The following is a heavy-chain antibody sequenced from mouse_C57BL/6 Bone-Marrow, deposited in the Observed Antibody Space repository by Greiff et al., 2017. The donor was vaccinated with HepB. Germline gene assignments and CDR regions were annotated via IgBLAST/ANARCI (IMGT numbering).Heavy chain of an antibody. CDR2: IYPRSGNT. Sequence: VQLQQSGAELARPGASVKLSCKASGYTFTSYGISWVKQRTGQGLEWIGEIYPRSGNTYYNEKFKGKATLTADKSSSTAYMELRSLTSEDSAVYFCAREGPYYYGSTRDYWGQGTTLTVSS. J-gene: IGHJ2*01. CDR1: GYTFTSYG. CDR3: AREGPYYYGSTRDY. D-gene: IGHD1-1*01. V-gene: IGHV1-81*01.